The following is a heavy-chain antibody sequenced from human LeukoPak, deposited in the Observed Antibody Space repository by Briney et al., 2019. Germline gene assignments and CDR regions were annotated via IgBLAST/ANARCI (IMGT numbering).Heavy chain of an antibody. D-gene: IGHD5-12*01. CDR2: ISAYNGNT. CDR3: ARDEGIVATSYY. V-gene: IGHV1-18*04. J-gene: IGHJ4*02. CDR1: GYTFTGYY. Sequence: ASVKVSCKASGYTFTGYYMHWVRQAPGQGLEWMAWISAYNGNTNYAQKLQGRVTMTTDTSTSTAYMELRSLRSDDTAVYYCARDEGIVATSYYWGQGTLVTVSS.